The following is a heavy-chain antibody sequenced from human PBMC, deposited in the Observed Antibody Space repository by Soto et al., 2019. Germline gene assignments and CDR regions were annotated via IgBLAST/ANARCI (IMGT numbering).Heavy chain of an antibody. Sequence: ASVKVSCKASGYTFTGYYMHWLRQAPGQGLEWMGWINPNSGGTNYAQKFQGRVTMTRDTSISTAYMELSRLRSDDTAVYYCARDGGGCSSTSCRYYYYYYGMDVWGQGTTVTVSS. CDR1: GYTFTGYY. CDR2: INPNSGGT. J-gene: IGHJ6*02. CDR3: ARDGGGCSSTSCRYYYYYYGMDV. V-gene: IGHV1-2*02. D-gene: IGHD2-2*01.